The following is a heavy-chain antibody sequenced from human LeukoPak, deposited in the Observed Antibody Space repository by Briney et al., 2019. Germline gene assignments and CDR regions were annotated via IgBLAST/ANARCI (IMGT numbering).Heavy chain of an antibody. V-gene: IGHV4-61*02. J-gene: IGHJ4*02. D-gene: IGHD3-10*01. CDR2: IHTSGST. CDR3: ARGPASTELWLDYFDY. Sequence: SETLSLTCTVSGDSISSGTYYWSWLRQPAGKGLEWIGRIHTSGSTNYNPSLKSRVTISLDTSKNQFSLKVTSVTAADTVVYYCARGPASTELWLDYFDYWGQGTLVTVSS. CDR1: GDSISSGTYY.